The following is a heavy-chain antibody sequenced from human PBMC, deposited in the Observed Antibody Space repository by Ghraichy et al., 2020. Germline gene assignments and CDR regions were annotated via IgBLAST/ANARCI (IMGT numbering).Heavy chain of an antibody. J-gene: IGHJ4*02. V-gene: IGHV3-48*04. CDR3: ARDGCSGRTCSFYN. CDR2: IGSGGSSI. D-gene: IGHD2-15*01. Sequence: GGSLRLSCAASGFTFSSHSMNWVRQAPGKGLEWVSYIGSGGSSIYYADSVKGRFTISRDNAKNSVYLDMNSLRAEDTALYYCARDGCSGRTCSFYNWGQGALVTVSS. CDR1: GFTFSSHS.